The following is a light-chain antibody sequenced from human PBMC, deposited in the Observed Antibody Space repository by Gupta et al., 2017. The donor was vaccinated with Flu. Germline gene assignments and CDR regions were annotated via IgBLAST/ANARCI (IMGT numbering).Light chain of an antibody. CDR1: QSISSW. V-gene: IGKV1-5*03. Sequence: VGDRVTITCRASQSISSWLAWYQQKPGKAPKLLIYKASSLESGVPSRFSGSGSGTEFTLTISSLQPDDFATYYCQQYNSWLTFGGGTKVEIK. CDR3: QQYNSWLT. CDR2: KAS. J-gene: IGKJ4*01.